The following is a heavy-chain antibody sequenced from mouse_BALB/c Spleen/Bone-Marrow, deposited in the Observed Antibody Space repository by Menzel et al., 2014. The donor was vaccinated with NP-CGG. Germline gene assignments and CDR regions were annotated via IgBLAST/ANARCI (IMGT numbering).Heavy chain of an antibody. CDR3: ARDGGLRGYAMDY. J-gene: IGHJ4*01. V-gene: IGHV3-5*02. Sequence: EVQLQQSGPGLVKPSQPVSLTCTVTGISITTGNYRWSWIRQVPGNKLEWIGYIYYSGTITYNPSLTSRTTITRDTSKNQFFLEMNSLTAEDTATYYCARDGGLRGYAMDYWGQGTSVTVSS. CDR1: GISITTGNYR. D-gene: IGHD2-4*01. CDR2: IYYSGTI.